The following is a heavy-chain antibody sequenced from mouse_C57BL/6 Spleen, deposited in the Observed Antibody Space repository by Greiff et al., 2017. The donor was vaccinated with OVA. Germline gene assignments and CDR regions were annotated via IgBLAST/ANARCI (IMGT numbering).Heavy chain of an antibody. D-gene: IGHD2-5*01. CDR2: IWTGGGT. CDR1: GFSLTSYA. Sequence: VMLVESGPGLVAPSQSLSITCTVSGFSLTSYAISWVRQPPGKGLEWLGVIWTGGGTNYNSALKSRLSISKDNSKSQVFLKMNSLQTDDTARYYCARTSAYYSNYEAMDYWGQGTSVTVSS. V-gene: IGHV2-9-1*01. CDR3: ARTSAYYSNYEAMDY. J-gene: IGHJ4*01.